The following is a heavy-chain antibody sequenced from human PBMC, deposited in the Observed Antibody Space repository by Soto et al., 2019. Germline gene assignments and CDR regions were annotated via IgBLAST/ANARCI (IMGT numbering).Heavy chain of an antibody. Sequence: LRLSCAASGFTFSSYAMHWVRQAPGKGLEWVAVISYDGSNKYYADSVKGRFTISRDNSKNTLYLQMNSLRAEDTAVYYCARITTCGGDCYPPGVSFAFDIWGQGTMVTVSS. CDR2: ISYDGSNK. J-gene: IGHJ3*02. CDR3: ARITTCGGDCYPPGVSFAFDI. D-gene: IGHD2-21*02. V-gene: IGHV3-30-3*01. CDR1: GFTFSSYA.